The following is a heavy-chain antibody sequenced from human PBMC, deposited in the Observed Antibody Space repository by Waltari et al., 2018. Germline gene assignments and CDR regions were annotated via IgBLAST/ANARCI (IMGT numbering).Heavy chain of an antibody. D-gene: IGHD2-21*02. CDR1: GGTFSSKG. CDR2: ISPLVGTA. CDR3: ARGSVTAKIAFDL. V-gene: IGHV1-69*04. Sequence: QVQLVQSGAEVKKPGSSVKVSCKASGGTFSSKGISWLRQAPGQGLEWMGRISPLVGTANNAQNFQGRVTITADTSTGTAYVELRSLGSEDTAMYYCARGSVTAKIAFDLWGQGTMVTVSS. J-gene: IGHJ3*01.